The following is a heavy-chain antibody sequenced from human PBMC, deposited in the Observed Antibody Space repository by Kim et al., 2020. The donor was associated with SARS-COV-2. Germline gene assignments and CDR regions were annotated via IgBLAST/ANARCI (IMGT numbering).Heavy chain of an antibody. J-gene: IGHJ4*02. D-gene: IGHD3-10*01. Sequence: SETLSLTCAVYGGSFSGYYCSWIRQRPGKGLELVGESNHSGSTNYNPSLNSRVTITVDTSTNQFSLKLSSVTAADTAVYYCASRPAYYHRSGSYYSVGAMYWGQGTLVTVSS. CDR2: SNHSGST. V-gene: IGHV4-34*01. CDR3: ASRPAYYHRSGSYYSVGAMY. CDR1: GGSFSGYY.